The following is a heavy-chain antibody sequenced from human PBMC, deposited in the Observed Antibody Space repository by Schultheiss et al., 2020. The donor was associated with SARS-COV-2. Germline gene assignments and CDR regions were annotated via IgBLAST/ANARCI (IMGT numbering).Heavy chain of an antibody. CDR1: GFTFSSYW. V-gene: IGHV3-15*01. J-gene: IGHJ6*03. CDR3: TTGYNWNDVTYYYYMDV. D-gene: IGHD1-1*01. Sequence: GESLKISCAASGFTFSSYWMSWVRQAPGKGLEWVGRIKSKTDGGTTDYAAPVKGRFTISRDDSKNTLYLQMNSLKTEDTAVYYCTTGYNWNDVTYYYYMDVWGKGTTVTVSS. CDR2: IKSKTDGGTT.